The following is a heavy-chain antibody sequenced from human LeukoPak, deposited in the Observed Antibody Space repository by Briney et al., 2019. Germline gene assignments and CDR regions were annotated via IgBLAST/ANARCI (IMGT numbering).Heavy chain of an antibody. D-gene: IGHD3-3*01. CDR2: MYHGGST. J-gene: IGHJ4*02. V-gene: IGHV4-30-2*01. CDR3: ARVYYDFWSGYHDY. CDR1: GGSISSDVYS. Sequence: SETLSLTCAVSGGSISSDVYSWSWIRQPPGKGLEWIGSMYHGGSTYYNPSLKSRVTISVDTSKNQFSLKLSSVTAADTAVYYCARVYYDFWSGYHDYWGQGTLVTVSS.